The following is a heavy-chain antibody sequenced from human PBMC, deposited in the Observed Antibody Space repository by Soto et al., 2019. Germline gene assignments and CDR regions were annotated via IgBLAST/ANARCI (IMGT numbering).Heavy chain of an antibody. Sequence: ASVKVSCKASVYTFTSYYMHWVLQAPGQGFEWMGWINPNSGGTNYAQKFQGWVTMTRDTSISTAYMELSRLRSDDTAVYYCARDPGGGYDSGYYYGMDVWGQGTTVTVS. V-gene: IGHV1-2*04. D-gene: IGHD5-12*01. CDR2: INPNSGGT. CDR1: VYTFTSYY. CDR3: ARDPGGGYDSGYYYGMDV. J-gene: IGHJ6*02.